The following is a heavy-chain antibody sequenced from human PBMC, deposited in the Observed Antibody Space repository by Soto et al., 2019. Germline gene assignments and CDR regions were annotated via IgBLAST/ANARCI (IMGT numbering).Heavy chain of an antibody. CDR1: GFTFSNYA. Sequence: GGSLRLSCTASGFTFSNYAMSWVRQAPGKGLEWVSAISGSGGTTYYADSVKGRFTISRDNSKNTLYLQMNSLRADDTAVYYCAKDLRRGYSAYDADYYYYGMDVWGQGTTVTVSS. J-gene: IGHJ6*02. CDR3: AKDLRRGYSAYDADYYYYGMDV. CDR2: ISGSGGTT. D-gene: IGHD5-12*01. V-gene: IGHV3-23*01.